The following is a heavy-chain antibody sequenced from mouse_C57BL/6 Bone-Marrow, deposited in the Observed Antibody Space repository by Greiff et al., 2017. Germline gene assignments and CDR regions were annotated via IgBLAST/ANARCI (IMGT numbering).Heavy chain of an antibody. Sequence: VQLQQSGPELVKPGASVKISCKASGYTFTDYYINWVKQRPGQGLEWIGWIFPGSGSTYYNEKFKSKATLTVDKSSSTAYMQLSSLTSEDSAVYYCARTFYAMDYWGQGTSVTVSS. CDR1: GYTFTDYY. CDR3: ARTFYAMDY. V-gene: IGHV1-75*01. CDR2: IFPGSGST. J-gene: IGHJ4*01.